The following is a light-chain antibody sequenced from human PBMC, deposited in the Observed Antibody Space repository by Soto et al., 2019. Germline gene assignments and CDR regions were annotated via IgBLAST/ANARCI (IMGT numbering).Light chain of an antibody. V-gene: IGKV3-11*01. CDR2: DAS. CDR3: QQRSNRPS. CDR1: QSVSSY. Sequence: EIVWTQSPATLSLSPGERATLSCRASQSVSSYLAWYQPKPGQAPRLLIYDASNRATGIPARFSGSGSGTDSTLTIRSLEPEDFAVYYCQQRSNRPSFGGGTKVDIK. J-gene: IGKJ4*01.